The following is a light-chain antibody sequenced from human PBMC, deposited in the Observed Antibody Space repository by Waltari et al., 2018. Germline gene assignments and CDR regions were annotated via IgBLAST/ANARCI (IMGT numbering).Light chain of an antibody. CDR2: GAS. J-gene: IGKJ4*01. CDR3: QQLDGYPLT. CDR1: QDISSY. Sequence: IQLTQFPSSLSASVGDRVTIACRASQDISSYLAWYQKKPGKAPKLLIYGASTLQSGVPSRFSGSGSGTDYTLTISSLQPEDFATYYCQQLDGYPLTFGGGTRVDIK. V-gene: IGKV1-9*01.